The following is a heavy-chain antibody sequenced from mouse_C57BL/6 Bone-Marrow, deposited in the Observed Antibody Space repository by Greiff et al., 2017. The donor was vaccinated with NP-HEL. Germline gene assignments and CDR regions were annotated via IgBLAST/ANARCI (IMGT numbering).Heavy chain of an antibody. CDR3: ARRPYSNYAMDY. CDR2: ISSGSSTI. Sequence: EVMLVESGGGLVKPGGSLKLSCAASGFTFSDYGMHWVRQAPEKGLEWVAYISSGSSTIYYADTVKGRFTISRDNAKNTLFLQMTSLRSEDTAMYYCARRPYSNYAMDYWGQGTSVTVSS. V-gene: IGHV5-17*01. D-gene: IGHD2-5*01. CDR1: GFTFSDYG. J-gene: IGHJ4*01.